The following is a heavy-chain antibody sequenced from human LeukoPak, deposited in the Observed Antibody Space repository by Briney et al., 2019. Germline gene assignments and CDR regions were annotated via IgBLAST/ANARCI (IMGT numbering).Heavy chain of an antibody. V-gene: IGHV3-48*01. Sequence: GGSLRLPCAASGFTFSRCPMNWVRQAPGKGLEWVSYISSSSSTIYYADSVKGRFTISRDNAKNSLYLQMNSLRAEDTAVYYCARDQRGGYDSSGCLDYWGQGTLVTASS. J-gene: IGHJ4*02. CDR3: ARDQRGGYDSSGCLDY. CDR1: GFTFSRCP. D-gene: IGHD3-22*01. CDR2: ISSSSSTI.